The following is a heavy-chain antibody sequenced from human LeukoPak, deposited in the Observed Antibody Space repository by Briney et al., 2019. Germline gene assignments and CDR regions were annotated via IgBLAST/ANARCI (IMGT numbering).Heavy chain of an antibody. V-gene: IGHV3-66*02. D-gene: IGHD1-26*01. CDR1: GFTFSSYG. J-gene: IGHJ4*02. CDR3: ARELTVGATIDY. Sequence: GGSLRLSCAASGFTFSSYGMHWVRQAPGKGLEWVSGIYGGGNSYYADSVTGRFTISRDNSRNTLHLQMNSQRGEDTAVYYCARELTVGATIDYWGQGTLVTVSS. CDR2: IYGGGNS.